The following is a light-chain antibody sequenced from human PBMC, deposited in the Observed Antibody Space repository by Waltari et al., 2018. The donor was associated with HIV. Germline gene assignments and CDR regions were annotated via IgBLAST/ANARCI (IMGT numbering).Light chain of an antibody. CDR1: NSDVGLYKY. CDR3: CSDAGSDTLI. J-gene: IGLJ2*01. CDR2: DLN. Sequence: QSALTQPRSVSGSPGQSVTISCTGTNSDVGLYKYVSWYQQHPGKVPKLLIYDLNDWPLWVPDPFDGSKTVTTASLTSCGLEAEDEACYYCCSDAGSDTLIFGGGTKLTVL. V-gene: IGLV2-11*01.